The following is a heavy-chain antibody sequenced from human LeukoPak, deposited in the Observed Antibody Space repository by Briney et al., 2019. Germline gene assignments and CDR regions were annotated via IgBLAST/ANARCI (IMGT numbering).Heavy chain of an antibody. CDR1: GFTVSSKY. CDR3: AREGPGTTFDY. J-gene: IGHJ4*02. D-gene: IGHD1-1*01. CDR2: IYSDRST. V-gene: IGHV3-66*01. Sequence: GGSLRLSCAASGFTVSSKYMSWVRQAPGKGLEWVSVIYSDRSTYYADSVKGRFTISRDNSKNTLYLQMNSLRAEDAAVYYCAREGPGTTFDYWGQGTLVTVSS.